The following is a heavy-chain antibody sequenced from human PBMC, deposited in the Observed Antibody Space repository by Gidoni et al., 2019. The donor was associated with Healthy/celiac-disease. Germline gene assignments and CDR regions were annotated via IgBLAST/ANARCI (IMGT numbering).Heavy chain of an antibody. CDR3: ARQRYCTNGVCLNWFDP. D-gene: IGHD2-8*01. CDR1: GYPFTGYY. CDR2: INPNSGGT. J-gene: IGHJ5*02. V-gene: IGHV1-2*02. Sequence: QVQLVQSGAEVKKPGASVKVSCKASGYPFTGYYMHWVRQAPGQGLEWMGWINPNSGGTNYAQKFQGRVTMTRDTSISTAYMELSRLRSDDTAVYYCARQRYCTNGVCLNWFDPWGQGTLVTVSS.